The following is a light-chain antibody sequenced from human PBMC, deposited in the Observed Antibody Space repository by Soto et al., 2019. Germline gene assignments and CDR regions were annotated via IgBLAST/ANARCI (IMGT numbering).Light chain of an antibody. CDR1: QRVSNHY. CDR2: GAS. Sequence: EIVLTQSPGTLSLSPGERATLSCRTSQRVSNHYLAWYHQKPGQPPRLLIYGASSRATGIPDRFSGSGSGTDFTLSIRRVEHEDFAVYYCQQYSSLWTFGQGTKVDIK. J-gene: IGKJ1*01. V-gene: IGKV3-20*01. CDR3: QQYSSLWT.